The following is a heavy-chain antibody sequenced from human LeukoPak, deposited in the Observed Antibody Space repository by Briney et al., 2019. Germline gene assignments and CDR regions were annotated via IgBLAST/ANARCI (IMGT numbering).Heavy chain of an antibody. Sequence: ASVKVSCKASGYTFTSYDINWVRQATGQGLEWMGWMNPNSGNTGYAQKFQGRVTMTRNTSISTAYMELSSLRSEDTAVYYCARGRKWYQLLPGYYMDVWGKGTTVTVSS. CDR3: ARGRKWYQLLPGYYMDV. J-gene: IGHJ6*03. V-gene: IGHV1-8*01. CDR2: MNPNSGNT. CDR1: GYTFTSYD. D-gene: IGHD2-2*01.